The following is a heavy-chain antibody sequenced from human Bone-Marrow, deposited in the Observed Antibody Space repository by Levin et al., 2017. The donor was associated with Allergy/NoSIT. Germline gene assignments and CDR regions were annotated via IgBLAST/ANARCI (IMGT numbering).Heavy chain of an antibody. CDR3: AKDFGEVVAFSLVGMDV. Sequence: PGGSLRLSCAASGFTFSSYAMSWVRQAPGKGLEWVSAISGSGGSTYYAASVKGRFTISRDNSKNTLYLQMNSLRAEDTAVYYCAKDFGEVVAFSLVGMDVWGQGTTVTVSS. D-gene: IGHD2-15*01. CDR1: GFTFSSYA. CDR2: ISGSGGST. J-gene: IGHJ6*02. V-gene: IGHV3-23*01.